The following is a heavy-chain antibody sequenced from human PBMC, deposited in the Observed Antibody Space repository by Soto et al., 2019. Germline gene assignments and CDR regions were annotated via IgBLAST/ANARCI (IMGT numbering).Heavy chain of an antibody. D-gene: IGHD2-21*02. V-gene: IGHV1-69*13. CDR1: GGTFSSYA. Sequence: GASVKVSCKASGGTFSSYAISWVRQAPGQGLEWMGGIIPIFGTANYAQKFQGRVTITADESTSTAYMELSSLRSEDTAVYYCARATKAYCGGDCYFVLDYWGQGTLVTVSS. J-gene: IGHJ4*02. CDR3: ARATKAYCGGDCYFVLDY. CDR2: IIPIFGTA.